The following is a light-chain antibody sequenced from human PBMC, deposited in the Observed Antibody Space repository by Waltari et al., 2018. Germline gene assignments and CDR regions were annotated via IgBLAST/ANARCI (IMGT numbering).Light chain of an antibody. V-gene: IGLV1-44*01. J-gene: IGLJ2*01. CDR2: TNN. CDR3: AAWDDRLNGVI. Sequence: QSVLTQTPSVSGTPGQRITISCSGNTSNIGSNSVHWYWQLPESAPKLLIYTNNQRLSGVPDRFSGSKSGTSASLDISGLRSEDEADYSCAAWDDRLNGVIFGGGTKLTVL. CDR1: TSNIGSNS.